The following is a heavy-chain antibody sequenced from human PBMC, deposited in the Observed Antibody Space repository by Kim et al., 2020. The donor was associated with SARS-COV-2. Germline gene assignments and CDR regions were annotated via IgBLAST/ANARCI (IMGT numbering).Heavy chain of an antibody. D-gene: IGHD5-18*01. J-gene: IGHJ4*02. V-gene: IGHV4-39*07. CDR3: ARGAWMQPHFDF. CDR1: GVPITSAGHY. CDR2: VDYSGGT. Sequence: SETLSLTCSVSGVPITSAGHYYAWIRQPPGKGLEWIGYVDYSGGTYYSPSLRSRVIISEDTSKNQVSLKLDSVTAADTAVYYCARGAWMQPHFDFWGQGILVTVSS.